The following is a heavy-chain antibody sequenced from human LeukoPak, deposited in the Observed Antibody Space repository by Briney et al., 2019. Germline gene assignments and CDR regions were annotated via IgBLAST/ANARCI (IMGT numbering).Heavy chain of an antibody. D-gene: IGHD3-22*01. J-gene: IGHJ4*02. V-gene: IGHV5-51*01. CDR3: ARHPESYYDSSGYQPYYFDY. CDR1: GYSFTSYW. Sequence: GESLKISCKGSGYSFTSYWIGWVRQMPGKGLEWMGIIYHGDSDTRYSPSFQGQVTISADKSISTAYLQWSSLKASDTAMYYCARHPESYYDSSGYQPYYFDYWGQGTLVTVSS. CDR2: IYHGDSDT.